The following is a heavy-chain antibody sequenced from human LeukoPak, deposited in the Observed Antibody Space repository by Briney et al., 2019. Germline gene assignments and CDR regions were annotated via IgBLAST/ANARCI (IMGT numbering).Heavy chain of an antibody. Sequence: SETLSLTCAVYGGSFSGYYWSWIRQPPGKGLEWIGEINHSGSTNYNPSLKSRVTISVDTSKNQFSLKLSSVTAADTAVYYCARLTVTTANPFDYWGQGTLVTVSS. CDR2: INHSGST. CDR1: GGSFSGYY. V-gene: IGHV4-34*01. J-gene: IGHJ4*02. CDR3: ARLTVTTANPFDY. D-gene: IGHD4-17*01.